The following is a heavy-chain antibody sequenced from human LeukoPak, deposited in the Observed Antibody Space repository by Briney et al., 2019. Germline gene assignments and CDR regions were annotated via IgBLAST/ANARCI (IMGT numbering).Heavy chain of an antibody. D-gene: IGHD6-19*01. CDR2: IKQDGSEK. J-gene: IGHJ3*01. CDR3: ASLKNSGWGNAFHF. V-gene: IGHV3-7*01. Sequence: GGSLRLSCAVSGFTVSGNYMSWGRQAPGKGLEWGANIKQDGSEKYYVDSVKGRFTISRDNAKNSLYLQMNSLRAEDTAVYYCASLKNSGWGNAFHFWGQGTMVTVSS. CDR1: GFTVSGNY.